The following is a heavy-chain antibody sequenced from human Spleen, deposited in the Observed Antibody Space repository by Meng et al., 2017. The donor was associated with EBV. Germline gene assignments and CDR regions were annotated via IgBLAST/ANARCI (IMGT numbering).Heavy chain of an antibody. D-gene: IGHD1-1*01. CDR1: GGSFSSYT. J-gene: IGHJ4*01. Sequence: QVQLVQSGAEVKKPESSVKVSCKASGGSFSSYTISWVRQAPGQGLEWMGGITPIFGIANYAQKFQGRVTITADNSTSTAYMELTSLRSEDTAVYYCASEEYNWNDRGALYFDNWGHGTLVTVAS. CDR2: ITPIFGIA. V-gene: IGHV1-69*17. CDR3: ASEEYNWNDRGALYFDN.